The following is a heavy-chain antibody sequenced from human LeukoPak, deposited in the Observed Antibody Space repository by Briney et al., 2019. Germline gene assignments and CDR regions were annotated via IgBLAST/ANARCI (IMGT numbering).Heavy chain of an antibody. Sequence: SETLSLTCAVYGGSFSGYYWSWIRQPPGKGLEWIGEINHSGSTNYNPSLKSRVTISVDTSKNQFSLKLSSVAAADTAVYYCASCVSPSTRMYNWFDPWGQGALVTVSS. D-gene: IGHD3-22*01. CDR3: ASCVSPSTRMYNWFDP. V-gene: IGHV4-34*01. CDR2: INHSGST. J-gene: IGHJ5*02. CDR1: GGSFSGYY.